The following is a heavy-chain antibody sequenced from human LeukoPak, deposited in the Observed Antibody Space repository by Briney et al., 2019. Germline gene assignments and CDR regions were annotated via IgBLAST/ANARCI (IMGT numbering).Heavy chain of an antibody. CDR3: AREAFIVVVPAAISGYYGMDV. D-gene: IGHD2-2*01. V-gene: IGHV1-46*01. J-gene: IGHJ6*02. CDR2: INPSGGST. Sequence: ASVKVSCKASGYTFTSYYMHWVRQAPGQGLEWMGIINPSGGSTSYAQKFQGRVSLTTDTSTSTAYMELRTLTSDDTAVYYCAREAFIVVVPAAISGYYGMDVWGQGTTVTVSS. CDR1: GYTFTSYY.